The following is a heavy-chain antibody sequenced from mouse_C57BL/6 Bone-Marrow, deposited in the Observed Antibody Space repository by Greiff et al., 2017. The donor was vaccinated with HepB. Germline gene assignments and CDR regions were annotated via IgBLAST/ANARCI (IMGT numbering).Heavy chain of an antibody. D-gene: IGHD1-1*01. J-gene: IGHJ2*01. V-gene: IGHV5-4*03. Sequence: EVKLVESGGGLVKPGGSLKLSCAASGFTFSSYAMSWVRQTPEKRLEWVATISDGGSYTYYPDNVKGRFTISRDNAKNNLYLQMSHLKSEDTAMYYCARGGDYYGSSRYFDYWGQGTTLTVSS. CDR1: GFTFSSYA. CDR2: ISDGGSYT. CDR3: ARGGDYYGSSRYFDY.